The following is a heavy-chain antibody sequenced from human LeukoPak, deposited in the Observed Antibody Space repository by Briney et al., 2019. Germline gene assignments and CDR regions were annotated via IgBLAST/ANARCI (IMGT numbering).Heavy chain of an antibody. J-gene: IGHJ4*02. Sequence: GGSLRLSCAASRFTFSSYSMNWIRQAPGKGLEWVSAISSRSSYKYYADSVKGRFTISRDNSKNTLYLQMNSLRAEDTAVYYCAKESYYYDSSGYYLGPHFDYWGQGTLVTVSS. CDR2: ISSRSSYK. CDR1: RFTFSSYS. CDR3: AKESYYYDSSGYYLGPHFDY. V-gene: IGHV3-21*04. D-gene: IGHD3-22*01.